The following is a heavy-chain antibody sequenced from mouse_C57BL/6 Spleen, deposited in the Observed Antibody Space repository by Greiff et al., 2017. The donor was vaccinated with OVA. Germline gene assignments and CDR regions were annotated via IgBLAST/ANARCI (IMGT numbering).Heavy chain of an antibody. CDR1: GYAFSSYW. D-gene: IGHD1-1*01. Sequence: QVQLQQSGAELVKPGASVKISCKASGYAFSSYWMNWVKQRPGQGLEWIGQIYPGDGDTNYNGKFKGKATLTADKSSSTAYMQLSSLTSEDSAVYFCARGGYYYVSSYAMDYWGQGTSVTVSS. J-gene: IGHJ4*01. CDR2: IYPGDGDT. CDR3: ARGGYYYVSSYAMDY. V-gene: IGHV1-80*01.